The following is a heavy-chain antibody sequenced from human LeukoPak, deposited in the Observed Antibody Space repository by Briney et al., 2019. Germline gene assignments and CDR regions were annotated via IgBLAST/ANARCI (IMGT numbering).Heavy chain of an antibody. Sequence: GGSLRLSCAASGFTFSSYSMNWVRQAPGKGLEWVSYISSSSSTIYYADSVKGRFTISRDNAKNSLYLQMNSLRAEDTAVHYCARGGVGYDYVWGSYRGSFAISGQGTMVIVSS. CDR3: ARGGVGYDYVWGSYRGSFAI. V-gene: IGHV3-48*01. CDR2: ISSSSSTI. CDR1: GFTFSSYS. J-gene: IGHJ3*02. D-gene: IGHD3-16*02.